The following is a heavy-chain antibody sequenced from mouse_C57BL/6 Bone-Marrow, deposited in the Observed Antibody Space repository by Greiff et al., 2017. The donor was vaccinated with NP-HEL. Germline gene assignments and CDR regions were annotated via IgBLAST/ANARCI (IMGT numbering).Heavy chain of an antibody. Sequence: QVQLQQSGAELVRPGTSVKVSCKASGYAFTNYLIEWVKQRPGQGLEWIGVINPGSGGTNYNEKFKGKATLTADKSSSTAYMQLSSLTSEDSAVYFCARSRIVTTDWYFDVWGTGTTVTVSS. D-gene: IGHD2-5*01. CDR1: GYAFTNYL. V-gene: IGHV1-54*01. CDR3: ARSRIVTTDWYFDV. J-gene: IGHJ1*03. CDR2: INPGSGGT.